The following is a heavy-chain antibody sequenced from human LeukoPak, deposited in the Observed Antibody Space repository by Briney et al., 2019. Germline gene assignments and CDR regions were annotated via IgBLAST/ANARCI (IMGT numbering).Heavy chain of an antibody. J-gene: IGHJ6*02. CDR1: GHTFTSYD. V-gene: IGHV1-8*01. Sequence: GASVKVSCKASGHTFTSYDINWVRQATGQGLEWMGWMNPNSGNTGYAQKFQGRVTMTRNTSISTAYMEPSSLRSEDTAVYYCARGSGSYFFYYYYGMDVWGQGTTVTVSS. D-gene: IGHD3-10*01. CDR2: MNPNSGNT. CDR3: ARGSGSYFFYYYYGMDV.